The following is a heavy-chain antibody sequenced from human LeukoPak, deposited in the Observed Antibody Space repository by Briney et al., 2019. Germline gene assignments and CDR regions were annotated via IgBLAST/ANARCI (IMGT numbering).Heavy chain of an antibody. CDR3: ARARGRSWFNWFDP. CDR2: INPNSGGT. D-gene: IGHD6-13*01. CDR1: GYTFTGYY. J-gene: IGHJ5*02. V-gene: IGHV1-2*02. Sequence: ASVKVSCKASGYTFTGYYMHWVRQAPGQGLEWMGWINPNSGGTNYAQKFQGRVTMTRDTSISTAYMELSRLRSDDTAVYYCARARGRSWFNWFDPWGQGTLVTVSS.